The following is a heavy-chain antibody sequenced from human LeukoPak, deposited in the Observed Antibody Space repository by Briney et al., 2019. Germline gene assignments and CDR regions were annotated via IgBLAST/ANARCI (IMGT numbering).Heavy chain of an antibody. V-gene: IGHV4-34*01. D-gene: IGHD3-10*01. CDR3: ARWKTGSGSYYDY. CDR1: GGSFSGYY. J-gene: IGHJ4*02. CDR2: INHSGST. Sequence: PSETLSLTCAVYGGSFSGYYWSWIRQPPGKGLEWIGEINHSGSTNYNPSLKSRVTISVDTSKNQFSLKLSSVTAADTAVYYCARWKTGSGSYYDYWGQGTLVTVSS.